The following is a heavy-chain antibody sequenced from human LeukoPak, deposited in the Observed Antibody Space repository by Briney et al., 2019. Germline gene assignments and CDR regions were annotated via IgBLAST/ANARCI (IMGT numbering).Heavy chain of an antibody. Sequence: AGGSLRLSCAASGFTFDDYAMHWVRQAPGKGLEWVSLISWDGGSTYYADSVKGRFTISRDNSKNSLYLQMNSLRAEVTALYYCAKDISDSSSWLFTFDYWGQGTLVTVSS. CDR3: AKDISDSSSWLFTFDY. J-gene: IGHJ4*02. D-gene: IGHD6-13*01. CDR2: ISWDGGST. V-gene: IGHV3-43D*03. CDR1: GFTFDDYA.